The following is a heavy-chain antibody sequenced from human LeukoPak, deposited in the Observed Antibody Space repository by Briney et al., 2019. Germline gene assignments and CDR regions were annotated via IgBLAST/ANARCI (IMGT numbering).Heavy chain of an antibody. D-gene: IGHD6-13*01. Sequence: GGSLRLSCAASGFTFSSYSMKWVRQAPGKGLEWISYISSTSSTIYYGDSVKGRFTISRDNAKNSLYLQMNSLRAEDPAVYYWAREMTGYSSSAIDYWGQGTLVSVSS. CDR2: ISSTSSTI. CDR1: GFTFSSYS. CDR3: AREMTGYSSSAIDY. J-gene: IGHJ4*02. V-gene: IGHV3-48*01.